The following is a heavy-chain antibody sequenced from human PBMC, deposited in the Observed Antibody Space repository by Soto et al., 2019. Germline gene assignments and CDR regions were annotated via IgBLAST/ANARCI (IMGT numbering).Heavy chain of an antibody. CDR3: VKDHGTAMVRGGLDA. Sequence: GGCLRMSGSASGFTFSSFAMRWVRRAPGKGLEYISSISDTGGYTPYADSVKGRFTISRDNSKNTLYLQMSSLRPDDTAVYYCVKDHGTAMVRGGLDAWGQG. CDR2: ISDTGGYT. J-gene: IGHJ5*02. D-gene: IGHD3-10*01. V-gene: IGHV3-64D*06. CDR1: GFTFSSFA.